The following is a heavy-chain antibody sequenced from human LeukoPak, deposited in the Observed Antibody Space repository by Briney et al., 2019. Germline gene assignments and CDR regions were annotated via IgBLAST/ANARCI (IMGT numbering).Heavy chain of an antibody. CDR2: INHSGST. J-gene: IGHJ3*02. CDR3: ARDKVGGSSLHDAFDI. V-gene: IGHV4-34*01. Sequence: SETLSLTCAVYGGSFSGYYWSWIRQPPGKGLEWIGEINHSGSTNYNPSLKSRVTISVDTSKNQFSLKLSSVTAADTAVYYCARDKVGGSSLHDAFDIWGQGTMVTVSS. CDR1: GGSFSGYY. D-gene: IGHD6-13*01.